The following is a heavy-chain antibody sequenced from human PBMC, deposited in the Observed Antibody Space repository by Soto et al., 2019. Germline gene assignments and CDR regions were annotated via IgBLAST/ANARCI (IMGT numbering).Heavy chain of an antibody. CDR3: ARTTAVPNTLRSRYFFDY. J-gene: IGHJ4*02. CDR2: INPNSGTT. D-gene: IGHD4-17*01. V-gene: IGHV1-2*02. CDR1: GYTFTGYY. Sequence: QVQLVQSGAEVKKPGASVKVSCKASGYTFTGYYIHWVRQAPGQGLEWMALINPNSGTTNYNPSLKSRVTISVDLSKNRFSLRLSSVTTADTALYYCARTTAVPNTLRSRYFFDYWGQGTLVTVSS.